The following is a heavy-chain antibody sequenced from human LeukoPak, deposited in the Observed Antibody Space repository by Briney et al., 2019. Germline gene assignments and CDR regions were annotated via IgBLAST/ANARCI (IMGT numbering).Heavy chain of an antibody. Sequence: KPGESLKVSCKGSGYIFANYWIAWVRQMPGKGLECMGIIYPDDSDTRYSPSFQGQVTISADKSIATAYLQWSSLKASDTAMYYCARPVEMATSPFDYWGQGTLVTVSS. J-gene: IGHJ4*02. CDR2: IYPDDSDT. V-gene: IGHV5-51*01. CDR3: ARPVEMATSPFDY. CDR1: GYIFANYW. D-gene: IGHD5-24*01.